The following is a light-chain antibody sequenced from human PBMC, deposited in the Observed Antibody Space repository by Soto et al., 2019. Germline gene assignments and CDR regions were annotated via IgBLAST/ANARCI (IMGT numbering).Light chain of an antibody. V-gene: IGLV1-44*01. J-gene: IGLJ2*01. Sequence: QSVLTQPPSASGTPGQRVTISCSGSSSNIGRNTLNWYQQLPGTAAKLLIYNNYQRPSGVPDRFSGSKSGTSASLAISGLQSEDEADYYCAAWDDSLNAVVFGGGTKLTVL. CDR3: AAWDDSLNAVV. CDR2: NNY. CDR1: SSNIGRNT.